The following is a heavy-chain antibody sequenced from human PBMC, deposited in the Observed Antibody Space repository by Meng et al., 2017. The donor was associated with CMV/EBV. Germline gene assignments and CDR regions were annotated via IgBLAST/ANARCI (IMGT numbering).Heavy chain of an antibody. CDR2: ISGSGGST. J-gene: IGHJ4*02. Sequence: DVPLFESGGGLVLPGASLGLACAASGFTCSSYAMSWVRQAPGKGLEWVSAISGSGGSTYYADSVKGRFTISRDNSKNTLYLQMNSLRAEDTAVYYCAYTAMVTLWGQGTLVTVSS. CDR1: GFTCSSYA. D-gene: IGHD5-18*01. V-gene: IGHV3-23*01. CDR3: AYTAMVTL.